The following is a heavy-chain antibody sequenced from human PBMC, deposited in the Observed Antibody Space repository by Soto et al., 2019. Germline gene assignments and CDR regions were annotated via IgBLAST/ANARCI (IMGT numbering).Heavy chain of an antibody. CDR1: GGSFSGYY. D-gene: IGHD6-13*01. CDR2: INHSGST. CDR3: ARGPSRQQLVPYPLDY. J-gene: IGHJ4*02. Sequence: PSETLSLTCAVYGGSFSGYYWSWIRQPPGKGLEWIGEINHSGSTNYNPSLKSRVTISVDTSKNQFSLKLSSVTAADTAVYYCARGPSRQQLVPYPLDYWGQGTLVTVSS. V-gene: IGHV4-34*01.